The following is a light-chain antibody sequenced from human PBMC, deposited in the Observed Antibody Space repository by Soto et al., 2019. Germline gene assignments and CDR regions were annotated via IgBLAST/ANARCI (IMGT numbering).Light chain of an antibody. CDR2: EVS. CDR3: SSCAGSNNPYV. Sequence: QSALTQPPSASGSPGQSVTISCTGTSSDVGGCKFVSWYQQYPGKAPKLIIYEVSKRPSGVPDRFSGFKSGNTASLTVSGRRDDDEADYYCSSCAGSNNPYVFGTGTKLTVL. V-gene: IGLV2-8*01. CDR1: SSDVGGCKF. J-gene: IGLJ1*01.